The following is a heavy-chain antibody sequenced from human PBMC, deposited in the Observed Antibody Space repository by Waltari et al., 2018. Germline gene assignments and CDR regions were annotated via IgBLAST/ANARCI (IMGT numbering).Heavy chain of an antibody. CDR2: ISGSGGST. J-gene: IGHJ4*02. Sequence: QLQLQESGPGLVKPAETLSLTCVASGGSINSDHWSWIRQPPGKGLEWIGRISGSGGSTDYNPSLRSRVTISIDRSKNQFSLNLNSVTAADTAVYYCARPPYWGQGVLVTVSS. V-gene: IGHV4-59*12. CDR3: ARPPY. CDR1: GGSINSDH.